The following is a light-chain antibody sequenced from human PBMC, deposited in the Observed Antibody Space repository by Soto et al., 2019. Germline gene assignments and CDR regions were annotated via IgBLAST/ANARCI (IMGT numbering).Light chain of an antibody. J-gene: IGKJ5*01. V-gene: IGKV3-11*01. CDR2: DAS. CDR3: QQRSNWIT. Sequence: EIVLTQSPATLSLSPGERATLSCRASQSVSSYLAWYQQKPGQAPRLLIYDASNRDTGIPARFSGSGSGTHFTLIISSLGPEDFAVYYCQQRSNWITFGQGTRLEIK. CDR1: QSVSSY.